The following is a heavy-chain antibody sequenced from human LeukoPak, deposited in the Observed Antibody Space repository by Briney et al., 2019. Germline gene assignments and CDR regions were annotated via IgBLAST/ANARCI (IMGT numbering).Heavy chain of an antibody. D-gene: IGHD3-9*01. J-gene: IGHJ6*03. Sequence: ASVKVSCKASGYTLTKYGITWVRQAPGQGLEWTGWISGYDDYTSYAQKFQDRVTMTTDTSTTTAYMELRSLRSDDTAIYYCARAWVGDVLTAYTHYYYYYYMDVWGKGTTVIVSS. V-gene: IGHV1-18*01. CDR1: GYTLTKYG. CDR3: ARAWVGDVLTAYTHYYYYYYMDV. CDR2: ISGYDDYT.